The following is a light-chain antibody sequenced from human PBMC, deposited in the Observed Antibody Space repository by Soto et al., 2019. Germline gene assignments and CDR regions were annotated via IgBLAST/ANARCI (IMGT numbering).Light chain of an antibody. Sequence: EIVLTQSPDTLSLSPVERATLSCMASQSVSSYLAWYQQKPGQAPRLLIYDASNRATGIPARFSGSGSGTDFTLTISSLEPEDFAVYYCQQRSNWPGTFGQGTKVDI. CDR3: QQRSNWPGT. CDR1: QSVSSY. CDR2: DAS. J-gene: IGKJ1*01. V-gene: IGKV3-11*01.